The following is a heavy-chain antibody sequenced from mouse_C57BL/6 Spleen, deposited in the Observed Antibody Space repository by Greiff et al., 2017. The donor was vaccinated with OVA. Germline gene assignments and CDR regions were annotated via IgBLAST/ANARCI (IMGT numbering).Heavy chain of an antibody. CDR3: ARNGYHWYFDV. CDR2: IYPGSGNT. V-gene: IGHV1-76*01. D-gene: IGHD2-2*01. CDR1: GYTFTDYY. J-gene: IGHJ1*03. Sequence: VQLQQSGAELVRPGASVKLSCKASGYTFTDYYINWVKQRPGQGLEWIARIYPGSGNTYYNEKFKGKDTLTAEKSSSTAYMQLSSLTSEDSAVYFCARNGYHWYFDVWGTGTTVTVSS.